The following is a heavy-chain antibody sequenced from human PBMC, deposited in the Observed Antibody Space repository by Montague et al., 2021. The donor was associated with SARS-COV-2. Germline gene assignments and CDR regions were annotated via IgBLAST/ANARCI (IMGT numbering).Heavy chain of an antibody. Sequence: SETLSLTCTVSGGSISGYYWSWIRQAPGKELEWIAYISYRGNTNYNPSLKSRVTISLEESKSQFSLKLSSVTAADTAVYFCGRTPGRGSMDAWGQGTTVTVP. D-gene: IGHD3-16*01. CDR3: GRTPGRGSMDA. J-gene: IGHJ6*02. V-gene: IGHV4-59*01. CDR1: GGSISGYY. CDR2: ISYRGNT.